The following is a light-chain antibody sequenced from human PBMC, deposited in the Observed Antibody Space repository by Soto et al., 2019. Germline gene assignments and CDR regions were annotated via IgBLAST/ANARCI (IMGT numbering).Light chain of an antibody. CDR3: QQQYTSRWT. CDR2: LAS. J-gene: IGKJ1*01. V-gene: IGKV4-1*01. CDR1: QSLLYSDNRNY. Sequence: DFVMTQSPDSLAVSLGERATINCKSSQSLLYSDNRNYLAWYQQKSGQPPKQLIYLASTRQSGVPDRFRGSGSGTDFTLTITSLQAEDVAVYYCQQQYTSRWTFGQGTKVEI.